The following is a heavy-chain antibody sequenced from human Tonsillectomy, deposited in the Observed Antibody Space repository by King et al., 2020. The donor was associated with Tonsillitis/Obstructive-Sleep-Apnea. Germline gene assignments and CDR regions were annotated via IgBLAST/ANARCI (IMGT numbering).Heavy chain of an antibody. CDR1: GGTFSSYA. CDR2: VIPVFDTV. J-gene: IGHJ6*03. Sequence: QVQLVQSGTEVKKPGSSVKVSCKASGGTFSSYAISWVRQAPVQGLEWMGGVIPVFDTVNYAQKFQGRVTINADESTNIDYMELSSLRSEDTAVEYCAGDKIFGVASKYYYYYMDVWGKGTTVTVSS. D-gene: IGHD3-3*01. CDR3: AGDKIFGVASKYYYYYMDV. V-gene: IGHV1-69*01.